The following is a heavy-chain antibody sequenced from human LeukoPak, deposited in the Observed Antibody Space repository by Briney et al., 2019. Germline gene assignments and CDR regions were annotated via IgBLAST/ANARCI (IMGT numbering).Heavy chain of an antibody. CDR2: IYYSGST. CDR1: GGSISSYY. CDR3: ARERGYSSSWTGFDL. D-gene: IGHD6-13*01. J-gene: IGHJ4*02. Sequence: SETLSLTCTVSGGSISSYYWSWIRQPPGKGLEWIGYIYYSGSTNYNPSLKSRVTISVDTSKNQFSLKLSSVTAAGTAVYYCARERGYSSSWTGFDLWGQGTLVTVSS. V-gene: IGHV4-59*12.